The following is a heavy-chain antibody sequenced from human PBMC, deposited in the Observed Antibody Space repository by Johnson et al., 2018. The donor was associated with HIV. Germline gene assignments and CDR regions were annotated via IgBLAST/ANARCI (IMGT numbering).Heavy chain of an antibody. CDR1: GFTFNSYA. Sequence: VHLVESGGGLIQPGGSLRLSCAASGFTFNSYAMSWVRQGPGKGLEWVAAISGSGGSTYYADSVKGRFTISRDNSRNTLYLQMKSLRAEDTAVDYCAKDLGITVAGRGGLDAFDIWGQGTMVTVSS. CDR2: ISGSGGST. V-gene: IGHV3-23*04. CDR3: AKDLGITVAGRGGLDAFDI. J-gene: IGHJ3*02. D-gene: IGHD6-19*01.